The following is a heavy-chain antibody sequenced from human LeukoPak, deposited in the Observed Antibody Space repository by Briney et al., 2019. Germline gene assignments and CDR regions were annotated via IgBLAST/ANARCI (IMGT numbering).Heavy chain of an antibody. J-gene: IGHJ6*02. CDR1: GGSVSSRDFY. CDR2: IYSTGST. D-gene: IGHD3-22*01. Sequence: SQTLSLTCTVSGGSVSSRDFYWSWIRQPPGKGLEWIGYIYSTGSTYYNPSLKSRVAISIDTSNNQFSVKLSSLTAADTAVYFCARDYASAYYYDSTSYPYGMDVWGQGTTVTVAS. CDR3: ARDYASAYYYDSTSYPYGMDV. V-gene: IGHV4-30-4*01.